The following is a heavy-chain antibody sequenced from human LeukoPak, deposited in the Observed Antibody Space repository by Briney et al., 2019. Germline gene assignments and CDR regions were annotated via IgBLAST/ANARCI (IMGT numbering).Heavy chain of an antibody. Sequence: SETLSLTCAVYGGSFGGYYWSWIRQPPGKGLEWIGEITQSGTTNNNPALKSRVTISVDTTKNQFYLNLSSLTAADTAVYYCARRGPYYYGSGSHDWFDPWGQGTLVTVSS. V-gene: IGHV4-34*01. CDR3: ARRGPYYYGSGSHDWFDP. D-gene: IGHD3-10*01. CDR1: GGSFGGYY. CDR2: ITQSGTT. J-gene: IGHJ5*02.